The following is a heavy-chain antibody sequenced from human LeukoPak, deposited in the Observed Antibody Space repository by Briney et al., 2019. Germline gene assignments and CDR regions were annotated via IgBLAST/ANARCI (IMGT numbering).Heavy chain of an antibody. J-gene: IGHJ5*01. CDR3: ARDYRGEYWFDP. CDR2: ISAYNGNT. D-gene: IGHD3-16*01. CDR1: GYTFTSYG. V-gene: IGHV1-18*01. Sequence: ASVKVSCKASGYTFTSYGISWVRQAPGQGLEWMGWISAYNGNTNYAQKPQGRVTMTTDTSTSTAYMELRSLRSDDTAVYYCARDYRGEYWFDPWGQGTTVTVSS.